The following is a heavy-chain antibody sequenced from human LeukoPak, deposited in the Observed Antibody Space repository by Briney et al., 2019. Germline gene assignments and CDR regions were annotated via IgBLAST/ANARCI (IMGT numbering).Heavy chain of an antibody. V-gene: IGHV4-61*02. CDR1: GVSISNTYYY. CDR3: ARRQDGHDY. J-gene: IGHJ4*02. CDR2: IYNTGST. Sequence: SETLSLTCTVSGVSISNTYYYWHWLRQPAGTGLEWIGRIYNTGSTAYNPSLKSRVTISLDTARNQFSLKPSSVTAADTAVYYCARRQDGHDYWGQGTLVTVSS.